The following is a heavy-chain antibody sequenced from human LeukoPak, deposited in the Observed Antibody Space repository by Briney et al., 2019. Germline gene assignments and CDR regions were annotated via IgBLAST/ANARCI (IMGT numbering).Heavy chain of an antibody. V-gene: IGHV3-53*01. D-gene: IGHD5-24*01. J-gene: IGHJ5*02. CDR1: GFTVSSNY. Sequence: GGSLRLSCAASGFTVSSNYLSWIRQAPGKGLEWVSVLYSGGSTYYADSVRGRFSISRDNSKNTLYLQMNSLRAEDTAVYYCARAVRGDGYNPHWFDPWGQGTLVTVSS. CDR3: ARAVRGDGYNPHWFDP. CDR2: LYSGGST.